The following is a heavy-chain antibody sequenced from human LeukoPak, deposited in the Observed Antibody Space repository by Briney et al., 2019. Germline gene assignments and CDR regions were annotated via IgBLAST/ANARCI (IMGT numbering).Heavy chain of an antibody. V-gene: IGHV4-59*01. J-gene: IGHJ3*02. D-gene: IGHD4-17*01. CDR2: IYYSGST. Sequence: PSETLSLTCTVSGGSISSYYWSWIRQPPGKGLEWIGYIYYSGSTNYNPSLKSRVTISVDTSKNQFSLKLSSVTAADTAVYYCARGARYGDGAFDIWGQGTMVTVSS. CDR3: ARGARYGDGAFDI. CDR1: GGSISSYY.